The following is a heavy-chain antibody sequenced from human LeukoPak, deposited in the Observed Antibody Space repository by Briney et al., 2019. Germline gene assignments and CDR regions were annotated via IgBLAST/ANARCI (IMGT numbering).Heavy chain of an antibody. Sequence: GGSLRLSCAASGLTFSSYGMHWVRQAPGKGLEWVAVIWYDGSNKYYADSVKGRFTISRDNSKNTLYLQMNSLRAEDTAVYYCARDGPGTDDYGDYWGQGTLVTVSS. CDR3: ARDGPGTDDYGDY. V-gene: IGHV3-33*01. CDR2: IWYDGSNK. CDR1: GLTFSSYG. J-gene: IGHJ4*02. D-gene: IGHD1-14*01.